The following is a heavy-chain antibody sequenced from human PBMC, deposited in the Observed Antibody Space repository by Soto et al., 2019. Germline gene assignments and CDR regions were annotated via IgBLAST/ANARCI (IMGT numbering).Heavy chain of an antibody. V-gene: IGHV1-46*01. CDR3: ASPLTYSYGHDAFDI. J-gene: IGHJ3*02. CDR2: INPSGGST. D-gene: IGHD5-18*01. CDR1: GYTFTSYY. Sequence: ASVKVSCKASGYTFTSYYMHWVRQAPGQGLEWMGIINPSGGSTSYAQKFQGRATMTRDTSTSTVYMELSSLRSEDTAVYYCASPLTYSYGHDAFDIWGQGTMVTVSS.